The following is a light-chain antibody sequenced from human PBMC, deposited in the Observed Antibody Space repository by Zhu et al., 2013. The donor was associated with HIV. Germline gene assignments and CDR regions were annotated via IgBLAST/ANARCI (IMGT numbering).Light chain of an antibody. CDR1: QSISSFY. J-gene: IGKJ2*01. Sequence: EIVLTQSPDTLSLSPGERATLSCRASQSISSFYLAWYQQKPGQAPRLLIYGASSRATGIPDRFSGSGSGTDFTLTISRLEPEDFAVYSCQQYGSSPMYTFGQGTKLEIK. CDR3: QQYGSSPMYT. V-gene: IGKV3-20*01. CDR2: GAS.